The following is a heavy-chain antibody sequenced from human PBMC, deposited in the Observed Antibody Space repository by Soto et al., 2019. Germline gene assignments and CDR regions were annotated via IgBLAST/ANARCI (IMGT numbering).Heavy chain of an antibody. V-gene: IGHV1-24*01. D-gene: IGHD6-6*01. CDR3: ATYSGSSSQAMVPLHYYCCYVMDV. CDR1: GYTLTELS. CDR2: FDPEDGET. Sequence: ASVKVSCKVSGYTLTELSMHWVRQAPGKGLEWMGGFDPEDGETIYAQKFQGRVTMTEDTSTDTAYMELSSLRAEDKAVYYCATYSGSSSQAMVPLHYYCCYVMDVWGQGTTVTVSS. J-gene: IGHJ6*02.